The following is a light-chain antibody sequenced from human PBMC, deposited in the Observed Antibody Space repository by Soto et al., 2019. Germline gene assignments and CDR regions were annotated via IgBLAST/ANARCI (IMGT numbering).Light chain of an antibody. V-gene: IGLV2-11*01. CDR1: SRDVGGYTY. Sequence: QSALTQPRSVSGSPGQSVTISCTGTSRDVGGYTYVSWYQQHPGKAPRLLIYDVTERPSGVPDRFSGSKSGNTASLTISGLQADDEADYYCCSYAGSFTYVFGSGTKATVL. CDR3: CSYAGSFTYV. J-gene: IGLJ1*01. CDR2: DVT.